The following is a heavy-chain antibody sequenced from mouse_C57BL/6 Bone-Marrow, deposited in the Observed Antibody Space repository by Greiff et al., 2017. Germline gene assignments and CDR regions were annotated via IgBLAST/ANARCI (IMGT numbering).Heavy chain of an antibody. CDR1: GYTFTDYY. CDR2: IFPGSGST. CDR3: AREGTTVVGGYFDV. D-gene: IGHD1-1*01. J-gene: IGHJ1*03. Sequence: QVQLQQSGPELVKPGASVKISCKASGYTFTDYYINWVKQRPGQGLEWIGWIFPGSGSTYYNEKFKGKATLIVDKSSSTAYMLLSCLTSEDSAVYFCAREGTTVVGGYFDVWGTGTTVTASS. V-gene: IGHV1-75*01.